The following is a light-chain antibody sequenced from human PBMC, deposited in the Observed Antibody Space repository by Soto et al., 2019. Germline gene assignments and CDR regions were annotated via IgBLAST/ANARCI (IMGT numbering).Light chain of an antibody. CDR1: QSLVHSDGIAY. J-gene: IGKJ5*01. V-gene: IGKV2-30*02. CDR3: MQGTHWPIT. CDR2: KVS. Sequence: EVVMTQSPLSLPVTLGQPASISCRSNQSLVHSDGIAYFSWFQHRPGRSPRRLIYKVSNRDPGVPARFSGSGSGTDFALKISMVEAEDVGFYYYMQGTHWPITFGQGTRLEV.